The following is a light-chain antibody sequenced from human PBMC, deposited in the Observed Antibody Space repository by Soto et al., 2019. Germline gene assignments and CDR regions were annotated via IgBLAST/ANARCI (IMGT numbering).Light chain of an antibody. CDR2: GAS. CDR1: QIIGSAY. Sequence: ETTLTQSPDTLSLSPGEGATLSCRASQIIGSAYLAWYQQKPGQAPRLLIFGASTRATGTPHRFSGSGSGTDFTLTISALESEDVAVYYCQHYGRSPWFGQGTKVEIK. CDR3: QHYGRSPW. V-gene: IGKV3-20*01. J-gene: IGKJ1*01.